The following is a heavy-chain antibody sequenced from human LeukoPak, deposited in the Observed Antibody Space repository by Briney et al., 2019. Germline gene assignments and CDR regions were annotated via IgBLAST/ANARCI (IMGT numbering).Heavy chain of an antibody. J-gene: IGHJ4*02. CDR2: INPNSGGT. V-gene: IGHV1-2*02. Sequence: ASVKVSCKASGYTFIAYYMHWVRQAPGQGLEWMGWINPNSGGTNYAQEFQGRVTMTRDTSIRTAYMELSMLRSDDTAVYYCARGYCSGGSCYQRTNFDYWGQGTLVTVSS. CDR1: GYTFIAYY. CDR3: ARGYCSGGSCYQRTNFDY. D-gene: IGHD2-15*01.